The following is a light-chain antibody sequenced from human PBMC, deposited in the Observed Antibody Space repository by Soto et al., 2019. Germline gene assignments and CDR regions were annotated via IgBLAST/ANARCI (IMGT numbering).Light chain of an antibody. CDR3: QQLHSYPVT. J-gene: IGKJ5*01. CDR2: AAS. CDR1: QGISSL. Sequence: IQLTQSASFLAASVGDRVTITCRASQGISSLLAWYQQKPGTAPKVLIYAASSLQSGVPSRFSGSGSGTEFTLTISSLQPEDFATYYCQQLHSYPVTFGQGTRLEIK. V-gene: IGKV1-9*01.